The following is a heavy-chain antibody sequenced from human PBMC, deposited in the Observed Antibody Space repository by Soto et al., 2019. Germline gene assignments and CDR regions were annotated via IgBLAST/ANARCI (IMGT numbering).Heavy chain of an antibody. V-gene: IGHV1-8*01. CDR3: ARPRRRAGYDSSH. Sequence: ATGQGLEWMGWMNPNSGNTGYAQKFQGRVTMTRNTSRSTAYMELSSLRSEDTAVYCCARPRRRAGYDSSHGGQGTRVPVS. D-gene: IGHD5-12*01. CDR2: MNPNSGNT. J-gene: IGHJ4*02.